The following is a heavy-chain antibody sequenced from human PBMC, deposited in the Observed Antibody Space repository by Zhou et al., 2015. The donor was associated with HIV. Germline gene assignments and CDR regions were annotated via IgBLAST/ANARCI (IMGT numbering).Heavy chain of an antibody. V-gene: IGHV1-69*02. CDR1: GGTFNSYS. J-gene: IGHJ5*02. Sequence: QVQLLQSGAEVKQPGSSVNVSCRASGGTFNSYSVTWVRQAPGQGLEWMGRIIPIVRIAKYAQKFQGRLTITADKSTSTSYMELSGLTSDDTAVYYCARSEEGGAMTNWFDPWGQGTLVIVSS. CDR2: IIPIVRIA. D-gene: IGHD1-26*01. CDR3: ARSEEGGAMTNWFDP.